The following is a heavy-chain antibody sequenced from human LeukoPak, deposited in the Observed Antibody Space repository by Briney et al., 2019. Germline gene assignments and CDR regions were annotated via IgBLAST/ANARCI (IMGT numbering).Heavy chain of an antibody. CDR1: GGSISSRNW. J-gene: IGHJ6*03. CDR3: ARVGVATTVHYYYYMDV. Sequence: PSETLSLTCAVSGGSISSRNWWSWVRQAPGKGLEWVSYISSSGSTIYYADSVKGRFTISRDNAKNSLYLQMNSLRAEDTAVYYCARVGVATTVHYYYYMDVWGKGTTVTVSS. V-gene: IGHV3-11*04. CDR2: ISSSGSTI. D-gene: IGHD4-11*01.